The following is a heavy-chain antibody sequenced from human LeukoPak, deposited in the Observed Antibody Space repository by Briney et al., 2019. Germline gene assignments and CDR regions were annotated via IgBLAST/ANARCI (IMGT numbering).Heavy chain of an antibody. Sequence: GGSLRLSCVTSGFIFSSYGMHWVRQAPGKGLEWVAFTRSDGIDKYYTGSVKGRFTISRDNSKNTLYLQMNSLRPEDTAVYYCGTHDSASDYWGQGTLVTVSS. V-gene: IGHV3-30*02. CDR2: TRSDGIDK. CDR3: GTHDSASDY. CDR1: GFIFSSYG. J-gene: IGHJ4*02. D-gene: IGHD1-26*01.